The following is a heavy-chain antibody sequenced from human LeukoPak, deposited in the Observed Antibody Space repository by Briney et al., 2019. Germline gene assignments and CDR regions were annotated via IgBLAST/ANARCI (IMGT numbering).Heavy chain of an antibody. CDR3: TRTGPFVSAESDY. D-gene: IGHD2/OR15-2a*01. V-gene: IGHV3-49*04. CDR2: IRSKAYGGTT. CDR1: GFTFSNYA. Sequence: RPGGSLRLSCAASGFTFSNYAMSWVRQAPGKGLEWVGFIRSKAYGGTTEYAASVKGRFIISRDDSKSIAYLQMNSLKTEDTAVYYCTRTGPFVSAESDYWGQGTLVTVSS. J-gene: IGHJ4*02.